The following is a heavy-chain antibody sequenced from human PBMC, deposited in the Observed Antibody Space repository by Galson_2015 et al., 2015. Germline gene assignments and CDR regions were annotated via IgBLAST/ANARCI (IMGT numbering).Heavy chain of an antibody. V-gene: IGHV6-1*01. CDR2: TYYRSKWYN. Sequence: CAISGDSVSSNSAAWNWIRQSPSRGLEWLGRTYYRSKWYNDYAVSVKSRITINPDTSKNQFSLQLNSVTPEDTAVYYCARVFPYDSSGYYADDLIYYFDYWGQGTLVTVSS. CDR3: ARVFPYDSSGYYADDLIYYFDY. J-gene: IGHJ4*02. D-gene: IGHD3-22*01. CDR1: GDSVSSNSAA.